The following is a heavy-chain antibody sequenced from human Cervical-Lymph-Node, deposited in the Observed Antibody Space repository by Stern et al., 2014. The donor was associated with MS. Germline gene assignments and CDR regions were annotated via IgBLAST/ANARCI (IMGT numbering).Heavy chain of an antibody. CDR1: GFTFSSYG. V-gene: IGHV3-33*01. CDR2: IWDDGSNK. CDR3: ARSSSPSPYYYYGMDV. D-gene: IGHD6-13*01. Sequence: VQLVESGGGVVQPGRSLRLSCAASGFTFSSYGMHWVRQAPGKGLEWVAVIWDDGSNKYYADSVKGRFTISSDNSKNTLYLQMNSLRAEDTAVYYCARSSSPSPYYYYGMDVWGQGTTVTVSS. J-gene: IGHJ6*02.